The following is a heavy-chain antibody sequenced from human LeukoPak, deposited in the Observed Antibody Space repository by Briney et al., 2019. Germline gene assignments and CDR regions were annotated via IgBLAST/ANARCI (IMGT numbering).Heavy chain of an antibody. CDR3: ARDPSSST. V-gene: IGHV4-38-2*02. D-gene: IGHD6-13*01. J-gene: IGHJ5*02. CDR2: IYHSGST. CDR1: GYSISSGYY. Sequence: SETLSLTCTVSGYSISSGYYWGWIRQPPGKGLEWIGSIYHSGSTYYNPSLKSRVTISVDTSKNRFSLKLSSVTAADTAVYYCARDPSSSTWGQGTLVTVSS.